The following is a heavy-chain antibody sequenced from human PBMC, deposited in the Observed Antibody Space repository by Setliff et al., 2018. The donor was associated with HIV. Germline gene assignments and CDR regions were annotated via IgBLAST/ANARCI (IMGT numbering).Heavy chain of an antibody. V-gene: IGHV4-61*02. Sequence: SETLSLTCTVSGDSISRGKYYWTWIRQPAGKALEWIGRITNTGATEYNPSLKSRVTVSVDTSQNQFSLKLTSVTAADTATYFCSRGPPFDRWGRGTLVTVSS. CDR2: ITNTGAT. J-gene: IGHJ2*01. CDR3: SRGPPFDR. CDR1: GDSISRGKYY.